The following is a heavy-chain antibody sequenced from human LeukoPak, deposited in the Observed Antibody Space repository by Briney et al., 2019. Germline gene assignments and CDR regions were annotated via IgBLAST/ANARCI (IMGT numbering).Heavy chain of an antibody. V-gene: IGHV1-8*03. CDR3: ARGSEIAAAGYNFDY. CDR1: GYTFTSYD. CDR2: MNPNSGNT. D-gene: IGHD6-13*01. Sequence: ASVKVSCKASGYTFTSYDINWARQATGQGLEWMGWMNPNSGNTGYAQKFQGRVTITRNTSISTAYMELSSLRSEDTAVYYCARGSEIAAAGYNFDYWGQGTLVTVSS. J-gene: IGHJ4*02.